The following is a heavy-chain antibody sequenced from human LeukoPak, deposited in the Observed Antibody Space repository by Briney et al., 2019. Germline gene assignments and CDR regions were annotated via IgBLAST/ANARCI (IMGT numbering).Heavy chain of an antibody. CDR1: GYTFSSYS. D-gene: IGHD2-15*01. Sequence: GGSLRLSCAASGYTFSSYSMNWVRQAPGKGLEWVSSISSSSSYIYYADSVKGRFTISRDNAKNSLYLQMNSLRAEDTAVYYCARVVSSGAIDYWGQGTLVTVSS. V-gene: IGHV3-21*01. CDR2: ISSSSSYI. CDR3: ARVVSSGAIDY. J-gene: IGHJ4*02.